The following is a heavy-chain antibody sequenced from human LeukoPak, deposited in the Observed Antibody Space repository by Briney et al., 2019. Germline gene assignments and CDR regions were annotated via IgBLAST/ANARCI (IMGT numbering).Heavy chain of an antibody. CDR2: ISAGGGST. CDR3: AKGESRCPASPLDY. D-gene: IGHD3-16*01. J-gene: IGHJ4*02. CDR1: GFTFSRYA. Sequence: GGPLRLSCAASGFTFSRYAMSWVRQAPGKGLEWVSTISAGGGSTYIADSVKGRVTISRDNSKNTLYLQMNSLRAEDTAVYYCAKGESRCPASPLDYWGQGTLVTVSS. V-gene: IGHV3-23*01.